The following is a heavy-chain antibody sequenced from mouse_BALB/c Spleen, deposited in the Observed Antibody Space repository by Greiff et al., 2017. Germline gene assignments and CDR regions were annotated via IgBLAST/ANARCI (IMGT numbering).Heavy chain of an antibody. CDR1: GYTFTSYY. CDR2: INPSNGGT. CDR3: TRGDYGSYFDY. J-gene: IGHJ2*01. Sequence: VQLQQPGAELVKPGASVMLSCKASGYTFTSYYMYWVKQRPGQGLEWIGGINPSNGGTNFNEKFKSKATLTVDKSSSTAYMQLSSLTSEDSAVYYCTRGDYGSYFDYWGQGTTLTVSS. D-gene: IGHD1-1*01. V-gene: IGHV1S81*02.